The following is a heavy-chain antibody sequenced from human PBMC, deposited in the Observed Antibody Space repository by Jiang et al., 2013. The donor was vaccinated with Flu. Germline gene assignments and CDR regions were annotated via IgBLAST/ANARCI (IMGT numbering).Heavy chain of an antibody. V-gene: IGHV3-30*01. CDR2: ISYEGSNK. CDR3: ARDLRVNRAGTIYYGMDV. Sequence: VQLVESGGGVVQPGRSLRLSCAASGFTLSFYAMHWVRQAPGKGLEWVAVISYEGSNKYHAGSVKGRFTISRDNSRNTLYLQMNSLRAEDTAVYYCARDLRVNRAGTIYYGMDVWGKGTTVTVSS. D-gene: IGHD6-19*01. CDR1: GFTLSFYA. J-gene: IGHJ6*04.